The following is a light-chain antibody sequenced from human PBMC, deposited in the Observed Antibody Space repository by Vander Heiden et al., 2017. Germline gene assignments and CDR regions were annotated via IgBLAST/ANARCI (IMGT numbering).Light chain of an antibody. CDR1: QSVSSSY. V-gene: IGKV3-20*01. J-gene: IGKJ1*01. CDR3: QQYGSSPPWT. CDR2: GAS. Sequence: DIVLTPSPGTLSLSPGERATLSCRASQSVSSSYLAWYQQKPGQAPRLLIYGASSRATGIPDRFSGSGSGTDFTLTISRLEPEDFAVYYCQQYGSSPPWTFGQGTKVEIK.